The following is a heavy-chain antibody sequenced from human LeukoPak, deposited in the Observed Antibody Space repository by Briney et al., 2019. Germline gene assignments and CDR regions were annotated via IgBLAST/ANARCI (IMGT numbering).Heavy chain of an antibody. J-gene: IGHJ4*02. V-gene: IGHV5-51*01. CDR1: GYNFTTFW. CDR2: IYPSDSDT. Sequence: GESLKISCRGSGYNFTTFWIGWVRQTPGKGLEWMGIIYPSDSDTRYSPSFQGQVTISADKSISTAYLEWSSLKASDTAMYYCARRSEITIFGVVTPYYFDYWGQGTLVTVSS. CDR3: ARRSEITIFGVVTPYYFDY. D-gene: IGHD3-3*01.